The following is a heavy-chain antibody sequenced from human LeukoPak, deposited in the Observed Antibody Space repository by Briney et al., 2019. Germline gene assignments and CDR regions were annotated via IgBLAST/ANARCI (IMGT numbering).Heavy chain of an antibody. CDR2: ISGDGGST. D-gene: IGHD6-19*01. CDR1: GFTFDDYA. CDR3: ARSSGWYG. J-gene: IGHJ4*02. Sequence: GGSLRLSCAASGFTFDDYAMHWVRQAPGKGLEWVSLISGDGGSTYYADSVKGRFTISRDNSKNSLYLQMNSLRAEDTAVYYCARSSGWYGWGQGTLVTVSS. V-gene: IGHV3-43*02.